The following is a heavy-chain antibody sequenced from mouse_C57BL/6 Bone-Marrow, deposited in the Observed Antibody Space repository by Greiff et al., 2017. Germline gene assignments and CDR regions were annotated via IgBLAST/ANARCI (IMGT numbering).Heavy chain of an antibody. D-gene: IGHD2-12*01. J-gene: IGHJ4*01. CDR2: ISNGGGST. CDR1: GFTFSDYY. Sequence: EVQGVESGGGLVQPGGSLKLSCAASGFTFSDYYMYWVRQTPEKRLEWVAYISNGGGSTYYPATVKGRFTISRDHAKNTLYLQMSRLKSEDTAMYYCARRYSYYAMDYWGQGTSVTVSS. CDR3: ARRYSYYAMDY. V-gene: IGHV5-12*01.